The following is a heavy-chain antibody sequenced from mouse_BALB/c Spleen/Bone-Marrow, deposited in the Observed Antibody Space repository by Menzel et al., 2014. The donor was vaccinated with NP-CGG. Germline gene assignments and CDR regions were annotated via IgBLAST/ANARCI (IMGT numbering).Heavy chain of an antibody. CDR2: ISYDGSN. V-gene: IGHV3-6*02. CDR1: GYSITSGYY. CDR3: ASAYYYGRAWFAY. D-gene: IGHD1-1*01. Sequence: ESGPGLVKPSPSLSLTCSVTGYSITSGYYWNWIRQFPGSKLEWMGYISYDGSNNYNPSLKNRISITRDTSKSQFFLKLNSVTTEDTATYYCASAYYYGRAWFAYWGQGTLVTVSA. J-gene: IGHJ3*01.